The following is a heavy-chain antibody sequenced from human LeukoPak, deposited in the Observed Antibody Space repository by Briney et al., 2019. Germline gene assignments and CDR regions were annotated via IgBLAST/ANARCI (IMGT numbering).Heavy chain of an antibody. J-gene: IGHJ4*02. V-gene: IGHV3-23*01. CDR1: GFIVSSNY. CDR2: ISDSGGST. D-gene: IGHD1-26*01. CDR3: AKELKVAGVTKGFDY. Sequence: GGSLRLSCAASGFIVSSNYMSWVRRAPGKGLEWVSAISDSGGSTYYADSVKGRFTISRDNSRNTLYLQMNSLRAEDTAVYYCAKELKVAGVTKGFDYWGQGTLVTVSS.